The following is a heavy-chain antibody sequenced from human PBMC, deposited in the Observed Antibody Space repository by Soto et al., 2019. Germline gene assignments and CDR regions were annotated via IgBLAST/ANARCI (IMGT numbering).Heavy chain of an antibody. Sequence: GGPLRLSCEASGFTFSIYAMNWVRQSPGKGLEWVSCISASGGSTYYADSVKGRFTVSRDNAKNTVYLQMNSLRAEDTAVYYCAKDAGSSGWDRALIDFWGPGT. CDR1: GFTFSIYA. J-gene: IGHJ4*02. V-gene: IGHV3-23*01. CDR2: ISASGGST. D-gene: IGHD6-19*01. CDR3: AKDAGSSGWDRALIDF.